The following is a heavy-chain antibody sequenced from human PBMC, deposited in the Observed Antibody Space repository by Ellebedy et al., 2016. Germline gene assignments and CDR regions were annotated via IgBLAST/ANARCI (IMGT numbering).Heavy chain of an antibody. D-gene: IGHD4-23*01. CDR3: ARDYGANPDY. CDR2: ISGSGGST. Sequence: GESLKISXAASGFTFSSYAMSWVRQAPGKGLEWVSAISGSGGSTYYADSVKGRFTISRENAKNSLYLEMNSLRAEDTAVYYCARDYGANPDYWGQGTLVTVSS. V-gene: IGHV3-23*01. CDR1: GFTFSSYA. J-gene: IGHJ4*02.